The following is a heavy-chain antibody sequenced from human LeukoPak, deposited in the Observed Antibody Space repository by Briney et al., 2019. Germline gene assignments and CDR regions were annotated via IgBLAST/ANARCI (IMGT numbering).Heavy chain of an antibody. D-gene: IGHD5-12*01. CDR2: IIPIFGTA. Sequence: SVKVSCKASGGTFSSYAISWVRQAPGQGLEWMGGIIPIFGTANYAQKFQGRVTITADESTSTAYMELSSLGSEDTAVYYCASHGGKSGYDYPLGTWGQGTLVTVSS. V-gene: IGHV1-69*13. CDR3: ASHGGKSGYDYPLGT. J-gene: IGHJ4*02. CDR1: GGTFSSYA.